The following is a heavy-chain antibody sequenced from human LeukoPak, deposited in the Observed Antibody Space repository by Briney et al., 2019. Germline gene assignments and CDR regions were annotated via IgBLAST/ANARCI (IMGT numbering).Heavy chain of an antibody. CDR1: GDNIYASNVA. D-gene: IGHD5-24*01. V-gene: IGHV6-1*01. CDR3: ARGQFSAFDI. J-gene: IGHJ3*02. CDR2: TYFRSKCRY. Sequence: SQTLSLTCAIAGDNIYASNVAWNWIRQSPSRGLEWLGRTYFRSKCRYDFGASVQGRITINPDAPKNQFSLQLTSVSPDDTAVYYCARGQFSAFDIWGQGTRVIVSS.